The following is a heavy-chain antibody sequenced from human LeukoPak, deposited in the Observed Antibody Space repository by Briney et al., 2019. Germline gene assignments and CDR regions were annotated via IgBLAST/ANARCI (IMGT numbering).Heavy chain of an antibody. CDR3: ARDGPGIAAAAPRY. Sequence: GDSLRLSCAASGFTFSSYWMSWVRQAPGKGLEWVANIKQDGSEKYYVDSVKGRFTISRDNAKNSLYLQMNSLRAEDTAVYYCARDGPGIAAAAPRYWGQGTLVTVSS. D-gene: IGHD6-13*01. J-gene: IGHJ4*02. CDR2: IKQDGSEK. V-gene: IGHV3-7*03. CDR1: GFTFSSYW.